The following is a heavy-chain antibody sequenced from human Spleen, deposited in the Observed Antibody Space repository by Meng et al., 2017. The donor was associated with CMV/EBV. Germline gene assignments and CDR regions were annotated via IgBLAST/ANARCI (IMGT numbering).Heavy chain of an antibody. V-gene: IGHV1-3*01. CDR2: INAGNGNT. D-gene: IGHD3-10*01. Sequence: KVSCKASGYAFTTYALHWVRQAPGQRLEWMGWINAGNGNTKYSQKFQDRVTMTRNTSISTAYMELSSLRSEDTAVYYCARGRGHEDYWGQGTLVTVSS. CDR1: GYAFTTYA. CDR3: ARGRGHEDY. J-gene: IGHJ4*02.